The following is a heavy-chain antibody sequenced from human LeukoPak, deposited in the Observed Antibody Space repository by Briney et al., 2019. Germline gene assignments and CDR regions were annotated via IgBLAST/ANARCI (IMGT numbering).Heavy chain of an antibody. V-gene: IGHV3-30*02. CDR1: GFTFSSCG. D-gene: IGHD1-20*01. CDR3: ARDGLTAEYFQH. J-gene: IGHJ1*01. Sequence: PGGSLRLSCAASGFTFSSCGMHWVRQAPGKGLEWVAFIRYDGSNKYYADSVKGRFTISRDNSKNTLYLQMNSLRAEDTAVYYCARDGLTAEYFQHWGQGTLVTVSS. CDR2: IRYDGSNK.